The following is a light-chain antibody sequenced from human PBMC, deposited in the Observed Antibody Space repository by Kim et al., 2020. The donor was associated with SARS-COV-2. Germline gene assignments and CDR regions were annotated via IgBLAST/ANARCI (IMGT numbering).Light chain of an antibody. CDR2: YDS. J-gene: IGLJ1*01. Sequence: VDPGRTARITCRGVNIGLESVNWYQETAGQAPLLVIYYDSDRPSGIPERFSGSNSGNTATLTISRVEAGDEGDYYCQVWDGISEFVFGTGTKVTVL. CDR1: NIGLES. V-gene: IGLV3-21*04. CDR3: QVWDGISEFV.